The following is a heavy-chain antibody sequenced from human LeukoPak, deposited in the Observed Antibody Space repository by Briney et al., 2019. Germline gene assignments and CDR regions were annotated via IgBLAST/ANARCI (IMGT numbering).Heavy chain of an antibody. CDR3: ARGYGDCVWPGESTHDFDY. J-gene: IGHJ4*02. D-gene: IGHD4-17*01. CDR1: GYTLTSYY. Sequence: GASVKVSCKASGYTLTSYYLHWVRQAPGQGLEWMAIINPSGGSTSHAQKFQGRVTMTRDTSISTAYMELSRLRSDDTAVYYCARGYGDCVWPGESTHDFDYWGQGTLVTVSS. V-gene: IGHV1-46*01. CDR2: INPSGGST.